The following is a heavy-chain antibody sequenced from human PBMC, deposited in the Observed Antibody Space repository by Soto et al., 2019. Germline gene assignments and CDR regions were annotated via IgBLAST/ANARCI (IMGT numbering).Heavy chain of an antibody. Sequence: SETLSLTCTISGGSVSNYYWSWIRQPAGKGLEYIGHIYSSGTTNYNPSLKSRVTMSKDTSENRFSLRLSSMTAADTAVYYCARGSDAYAFDIWGQGTVVTVSS. J-gene: IGHJ3*02. CDR1: GGSVSNYY. V-gene: IGHV4-4*07. CDR2: IYSSGTT. D-gene: IGHD2-2*01. CDR3: ARGSDAYAFDI.